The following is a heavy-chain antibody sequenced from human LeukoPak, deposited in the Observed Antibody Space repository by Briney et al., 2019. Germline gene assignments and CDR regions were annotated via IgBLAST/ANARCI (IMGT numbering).Heavy chain of an antibody. J-gene: IGHJ4*02. V-gene: IGHV4-30-4*01. CDR1: GGSISSGDYY. D-gene: IGHD3-16*02. Sequence: SETLSLTCTVSGGSISSGDYYWSWIRQPPGKGLEWIGYIYYSGSTYYNPSLKSRVTISVDTSKNQFSLKLSSVTAADTAVYYCARGGGVIGLFDYWGQGTLVTVSS. CDR3: ARGGGVIGLFDY. CDR2: IYYSGST.